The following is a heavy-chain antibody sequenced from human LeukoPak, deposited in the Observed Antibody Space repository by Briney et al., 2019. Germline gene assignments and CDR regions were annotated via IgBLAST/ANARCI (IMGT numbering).Heavy chain of an antibody. Sequence: GGSLRLSCAASGFTFSTYGMTWVRQAPGKGLEWVAVISGNGGVTYYADSVKGRFTISRDNSKTMLYLQMNSLRAEDTALYYCVGCSGGSCTGNWFDPWGQGTLVTVSS. V-gene: IGHV3-23*01. CDR2: ISGNGGVT. J-gene: IGHJ5*02. D-gene: IGHD2-15*01. CDR3: VGCSGGSCTGNWFDP. CDR1: GFTFSTYG.